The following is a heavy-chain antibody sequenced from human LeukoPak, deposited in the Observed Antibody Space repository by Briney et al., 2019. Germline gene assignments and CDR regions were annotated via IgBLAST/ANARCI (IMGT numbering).Heavy chain of an antibody. CDR1: GFTFSSYA. CDR2: ISDSGSST. D-gene: IGHD6-25*01. Sequence: PGGSLRLSCAASGFTFSSYAMSWVRHTPGKGLEWVSSISDSGSSTYYADSVKGRFTISRDHSMNTLFLQMNSPRADDTALYYCAKDSRGFDYWGQGTLVTVSS. CDR3: AKDSRGFDY. J-gene: IGHJ4*02. V-gene: IGHV3-23*01.